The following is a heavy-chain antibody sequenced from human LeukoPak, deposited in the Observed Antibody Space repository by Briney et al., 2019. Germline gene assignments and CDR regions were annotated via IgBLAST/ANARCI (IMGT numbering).Heavy chain of an antibody. CDR3: ARQSHRAAPDY. D-gene: IGHD6-13*01. J-gene: IGHJ4*02. V-gene: IGHV5-51*01. CDR2: TYPGDSDT. Sequence: GESLKISCKGSGYSFTSCWIGWVRQMPGKGLEWMGITYPGDSDTRHSPSFQGQVTISADKSISTAYLQWSSLKASDTAMYYCARQSHRAAPDYWGQGALVTVSS. CDR1: GYSFTSCW.